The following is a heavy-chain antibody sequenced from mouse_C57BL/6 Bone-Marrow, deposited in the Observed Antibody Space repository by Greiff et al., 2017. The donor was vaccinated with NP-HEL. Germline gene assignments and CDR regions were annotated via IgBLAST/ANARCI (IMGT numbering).Heavy chain of an antibody. D-gene: IGHD1-1*02. V-gene: IGHV1-81*01. Sequence: VQLQESGAELARPGASVKLSCKASGYTFTSYGISWVKQRPGQGLEWIGEIYPRSGNTYYNEKFKGKATLTADKSSSTAYMQLRSLTSEDSAVFFCASEGAYCDGGSYGWFAFGGRGTGVTVTA. CDR3: ASEGAYCDGGSYGWFAF. CDR2: IYPRSGNT. CDR1: GYTFTSYG. J-gene: IGHJ3*01.